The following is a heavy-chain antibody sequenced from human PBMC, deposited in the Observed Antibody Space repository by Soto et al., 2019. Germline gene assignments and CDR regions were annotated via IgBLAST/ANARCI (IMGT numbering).Heavy chain of an antibody. V-gene: IGHV3-7*05. CDR1: GFTFSNYW. Sequence: PGGSLRLSCAASGFTFSNYWMTWVRQAPEKELERVTNIKQDGSEIYYVDSVKGRFTISRDNAKNSLFLQMNRLRAEDTAVYFCARVRTVNYYGMDVWGRGTTVTVSS. CDR2: IKQDGSEI. J-gene: IGHJ6*02. CDR3: ARVRTVNYYGMDV.